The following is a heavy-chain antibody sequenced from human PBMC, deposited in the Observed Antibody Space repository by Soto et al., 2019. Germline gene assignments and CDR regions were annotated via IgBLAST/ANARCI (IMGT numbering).Heavy chain of an antibody. D-gene: IGHD5-12*01. CDR3: ARAVRDGYNFFDY. CDR1: GFTVSSNY. V-gene: IGHV3-53*01. Sequence: GGSLRLSCAASGFTVSSNYMSWVRQAPGKGLEWVSVIYSGGSTYYADSVKGRFTISRDNSKNTLYLQMNSLRAEDTAVYYCARAVRDGYNFFDYWGQGTLVTVSS. CDR2: IYSGGST. J-gene: IGHJ4*02.